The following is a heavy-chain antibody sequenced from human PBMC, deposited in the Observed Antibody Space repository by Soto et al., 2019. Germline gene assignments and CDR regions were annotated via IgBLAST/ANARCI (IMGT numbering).Heavy chain of an antibody. J-gene: IGHJ5*02. CDR2: ISSSGSTI. D-gene: IGHD3-10*01. V-gene: IGHV3-11*01. Sequence: PGGSLRLSCAASGFTFSDYYMSWIRQAPGKGMEWVSYISSSGSTIYYADSVKGRFIISRDNARNSLYLQMNSLRAEDMAVYYCARDRHMVRGVLHWFDPWGQGTLVTVSS. CDR3: ARDRHMVRGVLHWFDP. CDR1: GFTFSDYY.